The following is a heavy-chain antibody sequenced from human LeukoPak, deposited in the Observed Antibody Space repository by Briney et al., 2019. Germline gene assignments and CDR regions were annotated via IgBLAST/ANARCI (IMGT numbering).Heavy chain of an antibody. CDR1: GSTVTSSA. CDR2: IVVGSGST. V-gene: IGHV1-58*02. D-gene: IGHD4-17*01. CDR3: AAATGYYYYYMDV. J-gene: IGHJ6*03. Sequence: GTSVKVSCKTSGSTVTSSAMQWVRQARGQRLEWLGWIVVGSGSTNYAQKFQERVTITRDMSTRTVYMELSNMRSEDTAVYYCAAATGYYYYYMDVWGKGTTVTISS.